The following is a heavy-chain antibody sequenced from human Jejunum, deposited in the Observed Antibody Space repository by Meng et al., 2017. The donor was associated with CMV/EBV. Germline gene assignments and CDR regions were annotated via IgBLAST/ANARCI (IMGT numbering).Heavy chain of an antibody. J-gene: IGHJ6*02. CDR1: NSSYW. Sequence: NSSYWGSWVRQPPGEGLQWIGEIDHTGSTNDNPTLRSRVTMSVDQSKNQFSLKLYSVTAADTAVYYCARARGNQQGISYYYYGMDVWGQGTTVTVSS. CDR3: ARARGNQQGISYYYYGMDV. D-gene: IGHD7-27*01. CDR2: IDHTGST. V-gene: IGHV4-4*02.